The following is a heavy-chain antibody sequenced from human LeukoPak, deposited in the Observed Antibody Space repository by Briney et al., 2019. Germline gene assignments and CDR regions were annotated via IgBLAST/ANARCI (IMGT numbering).Heavy chain of an antibody. Sequence: ASVKVSCKASGYTFTDYYMHWVRQAPGQGGEWVGWINPNSGDTNYAQKFQGRVTVTRDTSISTAYMELSSLRSEDTAVYYCARVSPATGELDYWGQGTLVTVSS. J-gene: IGHJ4*02. CDR1: GYTFTDYY. CDR3: ARVSPATGELDY. V-gene: IGHV1-2*02. CDR2: INPNSGDT. D-gene: IGHD3-16*01.